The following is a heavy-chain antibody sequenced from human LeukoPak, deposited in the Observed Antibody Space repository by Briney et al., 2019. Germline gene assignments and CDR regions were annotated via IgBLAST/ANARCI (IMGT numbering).Heavy chain of an antibody. D-gene: IGHD6-13*01. CDR1: GYIFTSYY. CDR2: INPSGGST. J-gene: IGHJ4*02. V-gene: IGHV1-46*01. Sequence: GASVKVSCKASGYIFTSYYMEWVGQAPGQGLEWMGIINPSGGSTSYAQKFQGRVTMTRDTSTSTFYMEMSSLRSEDTAVYYCARDRSLAAAVYYFDYWGQGTLVTVSS. CDR3: ARDRSLAAAVYYFDY.